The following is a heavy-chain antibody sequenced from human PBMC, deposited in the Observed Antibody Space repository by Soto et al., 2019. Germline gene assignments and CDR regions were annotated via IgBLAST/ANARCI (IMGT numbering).Heavy chain of an antibody. D-gene: IGHD6-19*01. CDR2: INHSGST. CDR3: ARDGAVSGTNY. J-gene: IGHJ4*02. Sequence: QVQLQQWGAGLLKPSETLSLTCAVYGGSFSGYYWSWIRKPPGKGLEWIGEINHSGSTNYNPSLKSRVTISVDTSKNQFSLKLSAVTAADTAVYYCARDGAVSGTNYWGQGTLVTVSS. CDR1: GGSFSGYY. V-gene: IGHV4-34*01.